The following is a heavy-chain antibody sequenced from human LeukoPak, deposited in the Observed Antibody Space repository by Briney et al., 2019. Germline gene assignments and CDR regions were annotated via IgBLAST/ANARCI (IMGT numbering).Heavy chain of an antibody. CDR2: IYTSGST. J-gene: IGHJ6*03. D-gene: IGHD2-2*01. CDR3: AREGGYCSSTSCYVRVYSSSWYGGYMDV. CDR1: GGSISSYY. V-gene: IGHV4-4*07. Sequence: SETLSLTCTVSGGSISSYYWSWIRQPAGKGLEWIGRIYTSGSTNYNPSLKSRVTMSVDTSKNQFSLKLSSVTAADTAVYYCAREGGYCSSTSCYVRVYSSSWYGGYMDVWGKGTTVTVSS.